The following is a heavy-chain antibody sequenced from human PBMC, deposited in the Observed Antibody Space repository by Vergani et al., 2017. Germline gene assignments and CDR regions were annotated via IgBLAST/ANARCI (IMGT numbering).Heavy chain of an antibody. J-gene: IGHJ4*02. CDR3: ARLYGRDSSGSKYFDY. CDR2: IHPADSDT. Sequence: EVQLVQSGAEVKKPGESLKISCQISGYSFTNYWIGWVRQMPGKGLEWMGIIHPADSDTRYSPSFQGQVTISVEKSISTAYLQRSSLRPSDSAMYYCARLYGRDSSGSKYFDYWGQGTLVTVSS. D-gene: IGHD3-22*01. CDR1: GYSFTNYW. V-gene: IGHV5-51*01.